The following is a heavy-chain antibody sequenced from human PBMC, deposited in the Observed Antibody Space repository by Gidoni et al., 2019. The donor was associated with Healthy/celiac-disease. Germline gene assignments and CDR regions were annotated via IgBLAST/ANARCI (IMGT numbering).Heavy chain of an antibody. CDR2: ISYDGSNK. V-gene: IGHV3-30-3*01. D-gene: IGHD3-22*01. J-gene: IGHJ4*02. CDR1: GFTFSSYA. CDR3: ARDRLVKKNYYDSSGYYEGPADY. Sequence: QVQLVESGGGVVQPGRSLRLSCAASGFTFSSYAMHWVRQAPGKGLEWVAVISYDGSNKYYADSVKGRFTISRDNSKNTLYLQMNSLRAEDTAVYYCARDRLVKKNYYDSSGYYEGPADYWGQGTLVTVSS.